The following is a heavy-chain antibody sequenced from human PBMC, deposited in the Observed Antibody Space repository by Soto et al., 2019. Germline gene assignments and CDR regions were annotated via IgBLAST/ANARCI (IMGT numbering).Heavy chain of an antibody. CDR2: ISGSGGST. D-gene: IGHD3-22*01. CDR1: GFTFSSYA. V-gene: IGHV3-23*01. Sequence: GGSLRLSCAASGFTFSSYAMSWVRQAPGKGLEWVSAISGSGGSTYYADSVKGRFTISRDNSKNTLYLQMNSLRAEDTAVYYCASSPGIVVVITTRGMDVWGQGTMVTVSS. CDR3: ASSPGIVVVITTRGMDV. J-gene: IGHJ6*02.